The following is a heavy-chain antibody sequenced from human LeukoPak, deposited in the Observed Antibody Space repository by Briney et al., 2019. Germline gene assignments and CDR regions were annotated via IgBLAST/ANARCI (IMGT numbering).Heavy chain of an antibody. J-gene: IGHJ4*02. V-gene: IGHV3-48*02. CDR1: GFTFSNAW. CDR3: AREDTAMVYYFDY. D-gene: IGHD5-18*01. CDR2: ISSSSSTI. Sequence: PGGSLRLSCAASGFTFSNAWMSWVRQAPGKGLEWVSYISSSSSTIYYADSVKGRFTISRDNAKNSLYLQMNSLRDEDTAVYYCAREDTAMVYYFDYWGQGTLVTVSS.